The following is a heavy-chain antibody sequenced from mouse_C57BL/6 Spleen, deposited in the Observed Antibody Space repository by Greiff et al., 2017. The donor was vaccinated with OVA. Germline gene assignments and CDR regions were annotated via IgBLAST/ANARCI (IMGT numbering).Heavy chain of an antibody. V-gene: IGHV1-76*01. CDR1: GYTFTDYY. CDR3: AREGLDY. Sequence: QVQLKESGAELVRPGASVKLSCKASGYTFTDYYINWVKQRPGQGLEWIARIYPGSGNTYYNEKFKGKATLTAEKSSSTAYMQLSSLTSEDSAVYFCAREGLDYWGQGTTLTVSS. J-gene: IGHJ2*01. CDR2: IYPGSGNT.